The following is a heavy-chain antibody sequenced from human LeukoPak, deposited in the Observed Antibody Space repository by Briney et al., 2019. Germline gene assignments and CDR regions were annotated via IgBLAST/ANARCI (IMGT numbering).Heavy chain of an antibody. V-gene: IGHV3-9*01. CDR2: ISWNSGSI. CDR3: ARARKVVYDNYFDY. CDR1: GFTFDDYA. D-gene: IGHD5/OR15-5a*01. Sequence: GGSLRLSCAASGFTFDDYAMHWVRQAPGKGLEWVSGISWNSGSIGYADSVKGRFTISRDNSKNTLYLQMNSLRAEDTAVYYCARARKVVYDNYFDYWGQGTLVTVSS. J-gene: IGHJ4*02.